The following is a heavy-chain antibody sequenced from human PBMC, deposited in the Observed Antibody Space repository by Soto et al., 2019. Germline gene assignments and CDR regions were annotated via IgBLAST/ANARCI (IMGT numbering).Heavy chain of an antibody. Sequence: GASVKVSCKASGYTFTSYDINWVRQATGQGLEWIGWMNPNSGNTGYAQKFQGRVTMTRNTSISTAYMELSSLRSEDTAVYYCARGRLTGTTYLDYYYGMDVWGQGTTVTVSS. D-gene: IGHD1-7*01. CDR1: GYTFTSYD. CDR2: MNPNSGNT. CDR3: ARGRLTGTTYLDYYYGMDV. V-gene: IGHV1-8*01. J-gene: IGHJ6*02.